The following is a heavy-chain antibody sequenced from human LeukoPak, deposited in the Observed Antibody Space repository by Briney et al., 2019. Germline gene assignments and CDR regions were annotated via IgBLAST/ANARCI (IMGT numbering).Heavy chain of an antibody. CDR1: GFTFHDYA. CDR2: VSWNSGTI. Sequence: GGSLRLSCAASGFTFHDYAMHWVRQAPGKGLEWVSGVSWNSGTIDYADSVKGRFTISRDNAKNSLYLQMNSLRAEDTALYYCAKDVAYNRGAFDVWGQGTMVTVSS. CDR3: AKDVAYNRGAFDV. D-gene: IGHD1-14*01. V-gene: IGHV3-9*01. J-gene: IGHJ3*01.